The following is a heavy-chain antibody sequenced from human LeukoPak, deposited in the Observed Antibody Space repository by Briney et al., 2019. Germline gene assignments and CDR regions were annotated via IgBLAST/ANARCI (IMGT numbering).Heavy chain of an antibody. CDR3: VKDFYPRGTYYFDY. CDR1: GFTFSSYA. CDR2: ISASGGSA. D-gene: IGHD3-16*01. Sequence: GGSLRLSCAASGFTFSSYAMSWVRQAPGKGLEWVSGISASGGSAYYADSVKGRSTISRDNSNNTLYLQMNSLRAEDTAVYYCVKDFYPRGTYYFDYWGQGTLVTVSS. J-gene: IGHJ4*02. V-gene: IGHV3-23*01.